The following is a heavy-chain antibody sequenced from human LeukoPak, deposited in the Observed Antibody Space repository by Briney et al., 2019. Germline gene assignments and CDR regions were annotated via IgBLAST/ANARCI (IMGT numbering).Heavy chain of an antibody. CDR3: ARDRSSGSYKEAFDI. V-gene: IGHV4-59*01. CDR1: GGSISSYY. J-gene: IGHJ3*02. Sequence: SETLSLTCTVSGGSISSYYWSWIRQPPGKGLEWIGYIYYSGSTNYNPSLKSRVTISVDTSKNQFSLKLSSVTAADTAVYYCARDRSSGSYKEAFDIWGQGTMVTVSS. D-gene: IGHD1-26*01. CDR2: IYYSGST.